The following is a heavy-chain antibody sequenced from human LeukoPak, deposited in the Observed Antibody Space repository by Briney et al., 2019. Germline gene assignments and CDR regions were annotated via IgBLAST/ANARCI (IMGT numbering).Heavy chain of an antibody. Sequence: SETLSLTCAVYGGSFSGYYWSWIRQPPGKGLEWIGEINHSGSTNYNPSLKSRVTISVDTSKNQFSLKQSSVTAADTAVYYCARGQGHGDYAFDYWGQGTLVTVSS. V-gene: IGHV4-34*01. J-gene: IGHJ4*02. CDR3: ARGQGHGDYAFDY. D-gene: IGHD4-17*01. CDR1: GGSFSGYY. CDR2: INHSGST.